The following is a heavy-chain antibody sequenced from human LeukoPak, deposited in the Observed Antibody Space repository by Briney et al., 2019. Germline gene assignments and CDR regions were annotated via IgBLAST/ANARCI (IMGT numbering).Heavy chain of an antibody. J-gene: IGHJ4*02. CDR2: ISSSSSYI. Sequence: GGSLRLSCAASGFTFSCYSMNWVRQAPGKGLEWVSSISSSSSYIYYADSVKGRFTISRDNTKNSPYLQMNSLRAEDTAIYYCARAGSYGYYFEYWGQGTLVTVSS. CDR1: GFTFSCYS. CDR3: ARAGSYGYYFEY. V-gene: IGHV3-21*01. D-gene: IGHD5-18*01.